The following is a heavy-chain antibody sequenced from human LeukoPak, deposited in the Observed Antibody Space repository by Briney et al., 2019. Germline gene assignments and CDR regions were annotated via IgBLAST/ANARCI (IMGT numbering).Heavy chain of an antibody. Sequence: GGSLRLSCAASGFTFSHAWMNWVRQAPGKGLEWISYISSSGRTIYYADSVKGRFTISRDNAQNSLYLQMNSLRADDTAVYYCARHSGYDFAFDYWGQGTLVTVSS. CDR1: GFTFSHAW. D-gene: IGHD5-12*01. J-gene: IGHJ4*02. CDR2: ISSSGRTI. CDR3: ARHSGYDFAFDY. V-gene: IGHV3-48*04.